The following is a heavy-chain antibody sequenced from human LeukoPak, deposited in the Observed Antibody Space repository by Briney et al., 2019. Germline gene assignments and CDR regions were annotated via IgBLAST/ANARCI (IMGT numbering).Heavy chain of an antibody. CDR1: GGSFSGYY. V-gene: IGHV4-34*01. J-gene: IGHJ5*02. D-gene: IGHD6-13*01. CDR2: INHSGST. CDR3: ARRGAYVKAAAGRRWFDP. Sequence: PSETLSLTCAVYGGSFSGYYWSWIRQPPGKGLDWIGAINHSGSTNYNPSLKSRVTISVDTSKNQFSLKLSSVTAADTAVYYCARRGAYVKAAAGRRWFDPWGQGTLVTVSS.